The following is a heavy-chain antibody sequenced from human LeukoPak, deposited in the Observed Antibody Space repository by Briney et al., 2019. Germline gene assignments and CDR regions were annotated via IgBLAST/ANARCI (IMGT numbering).Heavy chain of an antibody. V-gene: IGHV1-18*01. D-gene: IGHD2-2*01. Sequence: ASVKVSCKASGYTFTSYGISWVRQAPGQGLEWMGWISAYNGNTNYAQKLQGRVTMTTDTSTSTAYMELRSLRSDDTAVYYCARSTLGPSSVVVPAARRIWFDPWGQGTLSPSPQ. CDR3: ARSTLGPSSVVVPAARRIWFDP. J-gene: IGHJ5*02. CDR2: ISAYNGNT. CDR1: GYTFTSYG.